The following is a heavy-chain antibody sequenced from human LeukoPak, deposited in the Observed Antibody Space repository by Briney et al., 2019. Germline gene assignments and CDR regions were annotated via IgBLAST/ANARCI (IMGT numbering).Heavy chain of an antibody. J-gene: IGHJ4*02. CDR3: ARVYSSSWPRVDY. Sequence: SETLSLTCTVSGGSINSSSYYWGWVRQPPGKGLEWIGSMYYRGSTYYNPSLKSRVTISVDTSKNQFSLKLSSVTAADTAVYYCARVYSSSWPRVDYWGQGTLVTVSS. CDR2: MYYRGST. CDR1: GGSINSSSYY. D-gene: IGHD6-13*01. V-gene: IGHV4-39*07.